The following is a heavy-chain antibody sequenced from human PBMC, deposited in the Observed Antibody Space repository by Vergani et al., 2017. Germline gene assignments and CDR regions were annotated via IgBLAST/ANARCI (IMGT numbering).Heavy chain of an antibody. CDR2: IHNRGKT. V-gene: IGHV4-38-2*01. Sequence: QVRLEESGPGLVKPSETLSLTCSVSGYSIGSGFYWAWIRQSPGEGLQWLTSIHNRGKTYHNPSLKSRVSVSLDTSKNRFSLNLTSVTATDTAVYYCARSQGDYWYFDPWGQGTLVTVSS. D-gene: IGHD4-17*01. CDR3: ARSQGDYWYFDP. J-gene: IGHJ5*02. CDR1: GYSIGSGFY.